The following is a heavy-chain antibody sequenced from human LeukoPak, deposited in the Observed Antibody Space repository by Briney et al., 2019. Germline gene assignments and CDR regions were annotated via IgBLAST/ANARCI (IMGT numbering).Heavy chain of an antibody. J-gene: IGHJ4*02. CDR2: ISAYNGNT. CDR3: ATCTMVRGVILLGFDY. CDR1: GYIFTSYG. V-gene: IGHV1-18*04. Sequence: ASVKVSCKASGYIFTSYGISWVRQAPGQGLEWMGWISAYNGNTNYAQKLQGRVTMTTDTSTSTAYMELRSLRSDDTAVYYCATCTMVRGVILLGFDYWGQGTLVTVSS. D-gene: IGHD3-10*01.